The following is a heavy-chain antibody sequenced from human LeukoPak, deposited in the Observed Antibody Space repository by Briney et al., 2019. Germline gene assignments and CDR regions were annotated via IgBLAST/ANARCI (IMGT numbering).Heavy chain of an antibody. J-gene: IGHJ6*03. CDR1: GGSISSYY. V-gene: IGHV4-4*07. CDR2: IYTSGST. Sequence: SETLSLTCTVSGGSISSYYWSWIRQPAGKGLEWIGRIYTSGSTNYNPSLKSRVTISVDTSKNQFSLKLSSVTAADTAVYYCAGSSMVRGVYYMDVWGKGTTVTISS. CDR3: AGSSMVRGVYYMDV. D-gene: IGHD3-10*01.